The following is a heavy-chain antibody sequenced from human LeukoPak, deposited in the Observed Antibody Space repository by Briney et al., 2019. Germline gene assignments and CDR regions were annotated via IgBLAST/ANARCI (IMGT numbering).Heavy chain of an antibody. J-gene: IGHJ6*02. Sequence: GGSLRLSCAASGFTFSSYAMHWVRQAPGKGLEWVAVISYDGSNKYYADSVKGRFTISRDNSKNTLYLQMNSLRAEDTAVYYCARDPRGYDFWSGYYGGYYGMDVWGQGTTDTVSS. V-gene: IGHV3-30-3*01. CDR1: GFTFSSYA. CDR2: ISYDGSNK. CDR3: ARDPRGYDFWSGYYGGYYGMDV. D-gene: IGHD3-3*01.